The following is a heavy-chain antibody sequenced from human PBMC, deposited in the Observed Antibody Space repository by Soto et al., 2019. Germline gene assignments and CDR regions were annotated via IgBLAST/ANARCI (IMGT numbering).Heavy chain of an antibody. V-gene: IGHV3-23*01. CDR2: ISGTGAGT. J-gene: IGHJ4*02. CDR1: GFTFSSYA. Sequence: GGSLRLSCAASGFTFSSYAMSWVRQAPGKGLEWVSAISGTGAGTYYADSVKGRFTISRDNSKNTLYLQMNSLRAEDTAVYYCAKAYYDSSGYYSFDYWGQGTLVTVSS. D-gene: IGHD3-22*01. CDR3: AKAYYDSSGYYSFDY.